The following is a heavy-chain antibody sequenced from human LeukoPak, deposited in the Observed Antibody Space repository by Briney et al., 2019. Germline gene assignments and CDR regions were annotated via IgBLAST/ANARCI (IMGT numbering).Heavy chain of an antibody. CDR2: ISPNSGGT. CDR1: GYTFIGYY. V-gene: IGHV1-2*06. D-gene: IGHD6-19*01. J-gene: IGHJ4*02. CDR3: ARESEWLNLDY. Sequence: ASVKVSCKASGYTFIGYYMHWVRQAPGQGLEWMGRISPNSGGTNYALKFQGRVTMTRDTSISTAYMELSTLRSDDTAVYYCARESEWLNLDYWGQGSLVTVSS.